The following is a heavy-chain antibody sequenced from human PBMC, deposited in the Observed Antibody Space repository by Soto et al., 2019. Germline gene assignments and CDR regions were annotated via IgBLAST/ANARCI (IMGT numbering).Heavy chain of an antibody. V-gene: IGHV1-3*01. J-gene: IGHJ4*02. CDR1: GDTFTSYA. D-gene: IGHD3-10*01. Sequence: GASVKVSWEACGDTFTSYALHWLRHAPGQRLEWMGWINAGNGKTKYPQKFQGRVTITRDTSTSTAYMELRSLRSDDTAVYYCAREYYYGSGPTYWGQGTLVTVSS. CDR2: INAGNGKT. CDR3: AREYYYGSGPTY.